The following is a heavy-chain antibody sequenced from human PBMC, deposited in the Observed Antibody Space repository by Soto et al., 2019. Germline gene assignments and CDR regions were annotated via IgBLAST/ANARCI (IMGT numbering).Heavy chain of an antibody. CDR2: INHSGST. CDR1: GGSFSGYY. V-gene: IGHV4-34*01. Sequence: PSETLSLTCAVYGGSFSGYYWSWIRQPPGKGLEWIGEINHSGSTNYNPSLKSRVTISVDTSKNQFSLKLSSVTAADTAVYYCARGEGFDPWGQGTLVTVSS. CDR3: ARGEGFDP. J-gene: IGHJ5*02.